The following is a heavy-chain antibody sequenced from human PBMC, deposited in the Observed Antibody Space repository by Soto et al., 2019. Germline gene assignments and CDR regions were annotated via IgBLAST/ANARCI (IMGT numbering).Heavy chain of an antibody. Sequence: ETLSLTCTVSGGSVSSGSLYCSWIRQPPGKGLEWIGYIYYLGSTQYNPALKSRVTIALDTSKKQFSLKLSSVTAADTAVYFCARDFANSGTSHGVWFDPWGQGTLVTVSS. CDR2: IYYLGST. J-gene: IGHJ5*02. D-gene: IGHD1-26*01. V-gene: IGHV4-61*01. CDR1: GGSVSSGSLY. CDR3: ARDFANSGTSHGVWFDP.